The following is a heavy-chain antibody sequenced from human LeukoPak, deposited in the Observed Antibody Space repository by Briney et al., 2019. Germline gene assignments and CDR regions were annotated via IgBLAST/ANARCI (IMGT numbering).Heavy chain of an antibody. CDR1: GGSISSYY. Sequence: SETLSLTCTVSGGSISSYYWSWIRQPPGKGLEWIGYIYYSGSTNYNPSLKSRVTMSVDKSKSQFSLNLSSVTAADTAVYYCARLHGSGWYEDWGQGILVTVSS. CDR3: ARLHGSGWYED. J-gene: IGHJ4*02. D-gene: IGHD6-19*01. CDR2: IYYSGST. V-gene: IGHV4-59*12.